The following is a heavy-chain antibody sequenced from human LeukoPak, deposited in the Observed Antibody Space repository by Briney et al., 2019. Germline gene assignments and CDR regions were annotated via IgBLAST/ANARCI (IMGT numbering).Heavy chain of an antibody. CDR3: ARYSRKNYDFRSGLRRGYYFDY. J-gene: IGHJ4*02. D-gene: IGHD3-3*01. CDR2: IYHSGST. V-gene: IGHV4-30-2*01. CDR1: GGSISSGGYS. Sequence: PSQTLSLTCAVSGGSISSGGYSWSWIRQPPGKGLEWIGYIYHSGSTYYNPSLKSRVTISVDRSKNQFSLKLSSVTAADTAVYYCARYSRKNYDFRSGLRRGYYFDYWGQGTLVTVSS.